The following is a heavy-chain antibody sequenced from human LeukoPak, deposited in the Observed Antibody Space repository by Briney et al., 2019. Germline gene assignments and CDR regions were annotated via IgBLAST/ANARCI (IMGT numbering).Heavy chain of an antibody. CDR2: IYTSGSTT. J-gene: IGHJ4*02. CDR3: ARETLGGGGHCLDL. CDR1: GFSFSSYE. V-gene: IGHV3-48*03. Sequence: PGGTLRLPCAVSGFSFSSYEWNWVRQAPGKGLEWVSYIYTSGSTTFYADPAKGRFTSSRNNAKNSLLLHMSTLRAGHTPVFFCARETLGGGGHCLDLGGEGTRVTVS. D-gene: IGHD2-21*02.